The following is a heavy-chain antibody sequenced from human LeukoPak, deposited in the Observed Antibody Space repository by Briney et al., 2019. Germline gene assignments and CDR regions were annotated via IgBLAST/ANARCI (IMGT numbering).Heavy chain of an antibody. J-gene: IGHJ3*02. Sequence: SVKVSCKASGGTFSSYAISWVRQAPGQGLEWMGGIIPMFGTANYAQKFQGRVTITTDESTSTAYMELSSLRSEDTAVYYCAREQDYLGYCSSTSCYTGAFDIWGQGTMVTVSS. CDR1: GGTFSSYA. CDR2: IIPMFGTA. D-gene: IGHD2-2*02. V-gene: IGHV1-69*05. CDR3: AREQDYLGYCSSTSCYTGAFDI.